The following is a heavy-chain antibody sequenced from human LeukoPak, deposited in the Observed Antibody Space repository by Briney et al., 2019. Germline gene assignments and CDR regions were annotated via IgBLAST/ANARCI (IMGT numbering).Heavy chain of an antibody. J-gene: IGHJ4*02. CDR1: GFTCSDYY. CDR3: ARGHLYCTNGVCYEDY. D-gene: IGHD2-8*01. Sequence: GGFLRLSCAASGFTCSDYYMSWIRQAPGKGLEWVSYISSSGSTIYYADSVKGRFTISRDNAKNSLYLQMNSLRAEDTAVYYCARGHLYCTNGVCYEDYWGQGTLVTVSS. CDR2: ISSSGSTI. V-gene: IGHV3-11*01.